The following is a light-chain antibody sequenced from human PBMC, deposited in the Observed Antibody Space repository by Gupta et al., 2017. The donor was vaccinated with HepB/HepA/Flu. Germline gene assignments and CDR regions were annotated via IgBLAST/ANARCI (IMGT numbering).Light chain of an antibody. CDR2: GVS. J-gene: IGKJ4*01. V-gene: IGKV1-8*01. CDR1: HAVSNF. Sequence: AIRLTHSASSFSASPGNRVTITCWPSHAVSNFLAWYQQKVGKAPKLLIHGVSTLTAGVPSRFSGSGSGTDFTLTISRLQSEDFAVYYCQQYNDYPLTFGGGTTVDTK. CDR3: QQYNDYPLT.